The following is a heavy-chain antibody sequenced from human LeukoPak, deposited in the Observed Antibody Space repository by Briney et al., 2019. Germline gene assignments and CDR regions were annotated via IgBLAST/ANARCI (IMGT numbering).Heavy chain of an antibody. CDR3: AKSGLNRFDY. V-gene: IGHV3-23*01. CDR1: GFTFSSYA. D-gene: IGHD2-15*01. Sequence: PGGSLRLSCAASGFTFSSYAMSWVRQAPGKGLEWVSNISGSGSGGSTYYADSVKGRFAISRDNSKNTLYLQMNSLRAEDTAVYYCAKSGLNRFDYWGQGTLVTVSS. CDR2: ISGSGSGGST. J-gene: IGHJ4*02.